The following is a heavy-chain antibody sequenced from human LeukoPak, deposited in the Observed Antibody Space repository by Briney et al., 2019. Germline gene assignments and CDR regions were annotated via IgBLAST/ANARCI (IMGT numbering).Heavy chain of an antibody. Sequence: SETLSLTCTVSGGSISSYYWSWIRQPPGKGLEWIGYIYYSGSTNYNPSLKSRVTISVDTSKNQFSLKLSSVTAADTAVYYCARTYLTRGYSYGYGDYWGQGTLVTVSS. CDR2: IYYSGST. D-gene: IGHD5-18*01. CDR3: ARTYLTRGYSYGYGDY. CDR1: GGSISSYY. J-gene: IGHJ4*02. V-gene: IGHV4-59*12.